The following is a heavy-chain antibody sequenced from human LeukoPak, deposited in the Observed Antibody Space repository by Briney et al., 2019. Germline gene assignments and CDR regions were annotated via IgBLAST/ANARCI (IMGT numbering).Heavy chain of an antibody. Sequence: GGSLRLSCAASGFTFSIYGMHWVRQAPGKGLEWVAYIRYDGSEKYYAESLKGRFTISRDNSKNTLYLQMNSLRAEDTALYYCARSTMARYFDLWGRGTLVTVSS. CDR2: IRYDGSEK. J-gene: IGHJ2*01. D-gene: IGHD5-24*01. CDR1: GFTFSIYG. CDR3: ARSTMARYFDL. V-gene: IGHV3-30*02.